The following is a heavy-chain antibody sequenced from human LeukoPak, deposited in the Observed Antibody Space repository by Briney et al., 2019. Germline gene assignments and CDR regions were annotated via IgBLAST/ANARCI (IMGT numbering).Heavy chain of an antibody. D-gene: IGHD2-15*01. CDR3: AKDLGGWPEYYFAY. CDR2: ISGSGGSA. J-gene: IGHJ4*02. V-gene: IGHV3-23*01. CDR1: GFTFSSYA. Sequence: GGSLRLSCAASGFTFSSYAMSWVRQAPGKGLEWVSAISGSGGSAYYADSVKGRFTISRDNSKNTLYLQMNSLRAEDTAVYYCAKDLGGWPEYYFAYWGQGTLVTVSS.